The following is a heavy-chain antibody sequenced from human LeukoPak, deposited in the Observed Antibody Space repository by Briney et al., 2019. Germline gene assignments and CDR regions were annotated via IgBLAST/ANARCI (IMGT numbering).Heavy chain of an antibody. D-gene: IGHD1-20*01. J-gene: IGHJ4*02. CDR1: GGSFSGYY. CDR2: INHSGST. CDR3: AITGITGY. V-gene: IGHV4-34*01. Sequence: SETLSLTCAVYGGSFSGYYWSWIRQPPGKGLEWIGEINHSGSTNYNPSLKSRVTISVDTSKNQFSLKLSSVTAADTAVYYRAITGITGYWGQGTLVTVSS.